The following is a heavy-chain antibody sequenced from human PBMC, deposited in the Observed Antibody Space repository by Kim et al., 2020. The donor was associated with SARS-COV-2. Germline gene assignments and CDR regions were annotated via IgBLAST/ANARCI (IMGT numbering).Heavy chain of an antibody. CDR3: ARDSSGTFYYYSYGMDV. J-gene: IGHJ6*02. D-gene: IGHD3-10*01. V-gene: IGHV3-30*01. Sequence: AKGRFTIARDNSKTTLYLQMNSLRAEDTAVYYCARDSSGTFYYYSYGMDVWGQGTTVTVSS.